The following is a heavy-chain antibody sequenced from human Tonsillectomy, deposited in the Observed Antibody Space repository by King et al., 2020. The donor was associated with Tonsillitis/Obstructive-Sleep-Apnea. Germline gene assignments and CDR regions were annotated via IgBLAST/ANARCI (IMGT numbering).Heavy chain of an antibody. CDR2: ISSSGSTI. V-gene: IGHV3-48*03. Sequence: VQLVESGGGLVQPGGSLRLSCAASGFTFSSYEMNWVRQAPGKGLEWVSYISSSGSTIYYADSVKGRFTISRDNAKNSLYLQMNSLRAEDTAVYYCARDLKKGSGRPQGDYFDYWGQGTLVTVSS. CDR1: GFTFSSYE. D-gene: IGHD1-26*01. CDR3: ARDLKKGSGRPQGDYFDY. J-gene: IGHJ4*02.